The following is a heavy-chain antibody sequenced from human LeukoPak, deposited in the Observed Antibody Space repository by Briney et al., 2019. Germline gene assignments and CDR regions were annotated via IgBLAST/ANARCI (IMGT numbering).Heavy chain of an antibody. CDR2: INHSGST. CDR1: GGSFSGYY. CDR3: ARGGDYYDSSGYSS. J-gene: IGHJ5*02. Sequence: SETLSLTCAVYGGSFSGYYWSWIRQPPGKGLEWIGEINHSGSTNYNPSLKSRVTISEDTSKNQFSLKLSSVTAADTAVYYCARGGDYYDSSGYSSWGQGTLVTVSS. D-gene: IGHD3-22*01. V-gene: IGHV4-34*01.